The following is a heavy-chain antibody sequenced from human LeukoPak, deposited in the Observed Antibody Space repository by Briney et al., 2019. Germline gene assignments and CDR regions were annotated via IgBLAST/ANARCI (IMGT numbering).Heavy chain of an antibody. V-gene: IGHV4-59*01. Sequence: PSETLCLTCTVSGVSISSYYWSWIRQPPGKGLEWVGYIYYSGSTNYNPSLKSRVTISVDTSKNQFSLKLSSVTAADTAVYYCTRDLGDGYNDWGQGTLVTVSS. CDR1: GVSISSYY. D-gene: IGHD5-24*01. CDR2: IYYSGST. CDR3: TRDLGDGYND. J-gene: IGHJ4*02.